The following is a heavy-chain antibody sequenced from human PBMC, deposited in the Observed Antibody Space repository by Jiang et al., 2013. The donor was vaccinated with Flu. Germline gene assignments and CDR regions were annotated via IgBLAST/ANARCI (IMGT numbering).Heavy chain of an antibody. CDR1: VSSNSAA. CDR2: TYYRSKWYN. Sequence: VSSNSAAWNWIRQSPSRGLEWLGRTYYRSKWYNDYAVSVKSRITINPDTSKNQFSLQLNSVTPEDTAVYYCARVLRYCSSTSCYTIAFDIWGQGTMVTVSS. J-gene: IGHJ3*02. V-gene: IGHV6-1*01. CDR3: ARVLRYCSSTSCYTIAFDI. D-gene: IGHD2-2*02.